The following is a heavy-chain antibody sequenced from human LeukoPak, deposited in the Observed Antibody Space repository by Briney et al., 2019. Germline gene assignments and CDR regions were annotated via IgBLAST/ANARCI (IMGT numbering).Heavy chain of an antibody. V-gene: IGHV4-61*02. Sequence: SQTLSLTCTVSGGSISSGSYYWSWIRQPAGKGLEWIGRIYTSGSTNYNPSLKSRVTISVDTSKNHFSLKLSSVTAADTAVYYCARELTTMIGEHFDYWGQGTLVTVSS. CDR1: GGSISSGSYY. D-gene: IGHD3-22*01. CDR2: IYTSGST. CDR3: ARELTTMIGEHFDY. J-gene: IGHJ4*02.